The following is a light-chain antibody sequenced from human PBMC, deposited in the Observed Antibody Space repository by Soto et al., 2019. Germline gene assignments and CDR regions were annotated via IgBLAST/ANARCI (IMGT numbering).Light chain of an antibody. J-gene: IGLJ1*01. CDR1: RSNIESNT. CDR3: QSYDNSLSVYV. V-gene: IGLV1-40*01. Sequence: QSALTQPPSASGTPGQRVTISCSGSRSNIESNTVNWYQLLPGTAPKLLIYGNSNRPSGVPDRFSGSKSGTSASLAITGLQAEDEADYYCQSYDNSLSVYVFGTGTKVTVL. CDR2: GNS.